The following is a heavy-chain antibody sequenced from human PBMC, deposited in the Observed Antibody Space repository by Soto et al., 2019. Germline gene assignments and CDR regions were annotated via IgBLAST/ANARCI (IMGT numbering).Heavy chain of an antibody. V-gene: IGHV1-8*01. J-gene: IGHJ6*02. Sequence: ASVKVSCKASGYTFTSYDINWVRQATGQGLEWMGWMNPNSGNTGYAQKFQGRVTMTRNTSISTAYMELSSLRSEDTAVYYCAREIVVVPAALYYYYYGMDVWGQGTTVTVSS. CDR1: GYTFTSYD. CDR2: MNPNSGNT. D-gene: IGHD2-2*01. CDR3: AREIVVVPAALYYYYYGMDV.